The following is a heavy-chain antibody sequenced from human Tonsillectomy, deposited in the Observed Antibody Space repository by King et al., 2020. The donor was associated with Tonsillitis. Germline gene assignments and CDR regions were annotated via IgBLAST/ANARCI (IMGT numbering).Heavy chain of an antibody. V-gene: IGHV4-61*02. CDR1: GASISSGSTY. CDR3: ATEGDGFPDTFDL. D-gene: IGHD5-24*01. Sequence: VQLQESGPGLVRPSQTLSLTCTVSGASISSGSTYWSWIRPPAGQGLEWIGRFYTSGTIDYNPSLKSRVIMSVDTSKNQFSLRLSSVTAADTGVYYCATEGDGFPDTFDLWGQGTMVAVSS. CDR2: FYTSGTI. J-gene: IGHJ3*01.